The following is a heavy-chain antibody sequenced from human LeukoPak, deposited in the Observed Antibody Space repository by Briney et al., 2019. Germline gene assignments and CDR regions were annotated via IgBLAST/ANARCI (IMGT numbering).Heavy chain of an antibody. J-gene: IGHJ4*02. D-gene: IGHD2-2*01. V-gene: IGHV3-23*01. CDR2: ISTGGGDT. CDR1: GFAFSNYA. Sequence: GGSLRLSCTASGFAFSNYAMSWVRQAPGKGLEWVSAISTGGGDTYHADSVKGRFTISRDNVKNSLYLQMNSLRAEDTALYYCARGRSTFDYWGQGTLVTVSS. CDR3: ARGRSTFDY.